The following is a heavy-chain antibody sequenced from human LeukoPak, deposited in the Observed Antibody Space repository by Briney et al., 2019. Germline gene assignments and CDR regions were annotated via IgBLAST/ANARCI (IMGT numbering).Heavy chain of an antibody. CDR2: IKQDGSEK. Sequence: GGSLRLFCAASGFTFSSYWMSWVRQAPGKGLEWVANIKQDGSEKYYVDSVKGRFTISRDNAKNSLYLQMNSLRAEDTAVYYCARDRPIKSIAARPPTAPDYWGQGTLVTVSS. D-gene: IGHD6-6*01. CDR1: GFTFSSYW. J-gene: IGHJ4*02. V-gene: IGHV3-7*01. CDR3: ARDRPIKSIAARPPTAPDY.